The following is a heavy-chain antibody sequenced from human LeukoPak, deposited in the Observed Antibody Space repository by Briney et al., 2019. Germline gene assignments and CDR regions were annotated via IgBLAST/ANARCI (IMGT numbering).Heavy chain of an antibody. CDR2: INHSGST. J-gene: IGHJ6*02. CDR3: ARDALYSNYVSTYYYGMDV. V-gene: IGHV4-34*01. D-gene: IGHD4-11*01. CDR1: GGSFSGYY. Sequence: SSETLSLTCAVYGGSFSGYYWSWIRQPPGKGLEWIGEINHSGSTNYNPSLKSRVTISVDTSKNQFSLKLSSVTAADTAVYYCARDALYSNYVSTYYYGMDVWGQGTTVTVSS.